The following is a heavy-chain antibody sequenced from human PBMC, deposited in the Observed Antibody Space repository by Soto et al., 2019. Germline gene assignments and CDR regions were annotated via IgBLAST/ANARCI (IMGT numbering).Heavy chain of an antibody. Sequence: QVQLQESGPGLVKPSQTLSLTCTVSGGSISSGDYYWSWIRQHPGKGLEWIGYIYYSGSTYYNPSLNSRVTISLDTSKNQFSLKLTSVTAADTAVYYCARDSSFGEPFDYWGQGTLVTVSS. CDR1: GGSISSGDYY. D-gene: IGHD3-10*01. CDR2: IYYSGST. V-gene: IGHV4-31*03. J-gene: IGHJ4*02. CDR3: ARDSSFGEPFDY.